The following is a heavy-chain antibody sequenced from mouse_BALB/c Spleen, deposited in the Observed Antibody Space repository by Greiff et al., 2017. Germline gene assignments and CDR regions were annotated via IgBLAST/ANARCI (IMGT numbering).Heavy chain of an antibody. V-gene: IGHV1-69*02. CDR1: GYTFTSYW. CDR2: IDPSDSYT. D-gene: IGHD2-4*01. CDR3: ARVMITDYYAMDY. J-gene: IGHJ4*01. Sequence: VQLQQPGAELVKPGASVKLSCKASGYTFTSYWMHWVKQRPGQGLEWIGEIDPSDSYTNYNQKFKGKATLTVDKSSSTAYMQLSSLTSEDSAVYYCARVMITDYYAMDYWGQGTSVTVSS.